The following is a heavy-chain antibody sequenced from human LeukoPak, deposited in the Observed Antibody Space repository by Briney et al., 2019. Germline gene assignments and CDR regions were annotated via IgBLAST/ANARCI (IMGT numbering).Heavy chain of an antibody. D-gene: IGHD3-3*02. CDR2: IIPILGIA. Sequence: AASVKVSCKASGGTFSSYAISWVRQAPGQGLEWMGRIIPILGIANYAQKFQGRVTITADKSTSTAYMELRSLRSDDTAVYYCARASGVGPAFLEWLYPDYWGQGTLVTVSS. J-gene: IGHJ4*02. CDR3: ARASGVGPAFLEWLYPDY. V-gene: IGHV1-69*04. CDR1: GGTFSSYA.